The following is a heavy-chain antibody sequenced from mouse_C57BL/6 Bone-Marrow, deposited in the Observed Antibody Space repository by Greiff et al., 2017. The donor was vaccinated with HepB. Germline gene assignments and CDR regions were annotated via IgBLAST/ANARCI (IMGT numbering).Heavy chain of an antibody. CDR3: AKNGGRYYAMDY. CDR1: GFSLTSYG. D-gene: IGHD1-1*02. Sequence: VHLVESGPGLVQPSQSLSITCTVSGFSLTSYGVHWVRQPPGKGLEWLGVIWSGGSTDYNAAFISRLSISKDNSKSQVFFKMNSLQADDTAIYYCAKNGGRYYAMDYWGQGTSVTVSA. CDR2: IWSGGST. J-gene: IGHJ4*01. V-gene: IGHV2-4*01.